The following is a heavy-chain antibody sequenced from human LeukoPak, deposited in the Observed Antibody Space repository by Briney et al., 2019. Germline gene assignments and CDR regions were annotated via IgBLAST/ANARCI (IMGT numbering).Heavy chain of an antibody. Sequence: GGSPWHSCAVSGFTFSTYAMSWVRQAPGKGLEWISAVRGSGSDTYYADSVKGRFTISRDNSKNTLYLQMNSLRAGDTAIYYCAKTSRGNNAYDSPFDYWGHRYPFTVSS. V-gene: IGHV3-23*01. J-gene: IGHJ4*01. CDR2: VRGSGSDT. CDR1: GFTFSTYA. D-gene: IGHD5-12*01. CDR3: AKTSRGNNAYDSPFDY.